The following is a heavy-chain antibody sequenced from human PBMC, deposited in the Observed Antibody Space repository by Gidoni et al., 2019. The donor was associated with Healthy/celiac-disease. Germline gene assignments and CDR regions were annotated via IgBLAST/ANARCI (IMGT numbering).Heavy chain of an antibody. CDR1: GYSISRGYY. CDR2: IYHSGST. J-gene: IGHJ3*02. Sequence: QVQLQESGPGLVKPSETLSLTCTVSGYSISRGYYWGWIRQPPGKGLEWIGSIYHSGSTYYNPSLKSRVTISVDTSKNQFSLKLSSVTAADTAVYYCARGYYYDSSGLWAIWGQGTMVTVSS. D-gene: IGHD3-22*01. V-gene: IGHV4-38-2*02. CDR3: ARGYYYDSSGLWAI.